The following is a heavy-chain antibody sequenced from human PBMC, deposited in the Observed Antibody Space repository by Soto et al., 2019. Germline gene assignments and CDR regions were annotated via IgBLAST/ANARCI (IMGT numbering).Heavy chain of an antibody. Sequence: ARWSVRQARGQRLEWMAWIVVGSGNTNYAQKFRERVTITRDMSTSTTHMEVSSLTSEDTAVYYCAAELYSGGSCCSFDFWGQGTMVTV. CDR2: IVVGSGNT. CDR3: AAELYSGGSCCSFDF. D-gene: IGHD2-15*01. CDR1: A. J-gene: IGHJ3*01. V-gene: IGHV1-58*01.